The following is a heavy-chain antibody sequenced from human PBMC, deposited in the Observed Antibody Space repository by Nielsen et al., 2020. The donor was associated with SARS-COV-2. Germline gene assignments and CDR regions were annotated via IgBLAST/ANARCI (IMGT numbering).Heavy chain of an antibody. V-gene: IGHV3-48*02. CDR3: ARLGLNADQLPGLLMYYYYGMDV. J-gene: IGHJ6*02. CDR1: GFTFSSYS. Sequence: GESLKISCAASGFTFSSYSMNWVRQAPGKGLEWVSYISSSSSTIYYADSVKGRFTISRDNAKNSLYLQMNSLRDEDTAVYYCARLGLNADQLPGLLMYYYYGMDVWGQGTTVTVSS. CDR2: ISSSSSTI. D-gene: IGHD2-2*01.